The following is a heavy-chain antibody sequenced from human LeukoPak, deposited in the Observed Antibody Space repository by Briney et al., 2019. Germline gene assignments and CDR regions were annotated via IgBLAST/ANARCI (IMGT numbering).Heavy chain of an antibody. Sequence: PSETLSLTCTVSGYSISSGYYWGWIRQPPGKGLEWIGSIYHSGSTYHNPSLKSRVTISVDTSKNQFSLKLSSVTAADTAVYYCARDKGYDFHYYYYMDVWGKGTTVTVSS. D-gene: IGHD3-3*01. CDR1: GYSISSGYY. CDR2: IYHSGST. V-gene: IGHV4-38-2*02. CDR3: ARDKGYDFHYYYYMDV. J-gene: IGHJ6*03.